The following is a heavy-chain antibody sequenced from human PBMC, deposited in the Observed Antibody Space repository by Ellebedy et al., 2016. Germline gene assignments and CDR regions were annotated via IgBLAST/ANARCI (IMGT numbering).Heavy chain of an antibody. D-gene: IGHD6-13*01. CDR2: IWYDGSNK. CDR1: GFTFSNYG. CDR3: ARDSSGSSSWSDY. J-gene: IGHJ4*02. V-gene: IGHV3-33*01. Sequence: GESLKISCAASGFTFSNYGMHWVRQAPGKGLEWVAVIWYDGSNKYYADSVKGRFTISRDNSKNTLYLQMNSLRAEDTAVYYCARDSSGSSSWSDYWGQGTLVAVSS.